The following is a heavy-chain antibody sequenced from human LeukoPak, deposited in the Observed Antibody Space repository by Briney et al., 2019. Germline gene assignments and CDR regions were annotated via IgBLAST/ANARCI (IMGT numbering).Heavy chain of an antibody. CDR3: ARGGGYSSGWYYYYYYMDV. D-gene: IGHD6-19*01. CDR1: GFTFSSYS. CDR2: ISSSSSTI. J-gene: IGHJ6*03. Sequence: PGGSLRLSCAASGFTFSSYSMNWVRQAPGKGLEWFSYISSSSSTIYYADSVKGRFTISRDNAKNSLYLQMNSLRAEDTAVYYCARGGGYSSGWYYYYYYMDVWGKGTTVTISS. V-gene: IGHV3-48*01.